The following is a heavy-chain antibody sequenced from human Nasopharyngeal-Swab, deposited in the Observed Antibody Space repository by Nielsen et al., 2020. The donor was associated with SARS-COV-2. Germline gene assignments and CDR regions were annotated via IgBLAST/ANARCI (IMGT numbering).Heavy chain of an antibody. V-gene: IGHV4-34*01. Sequence: GSLRLSCAVYGGSFSGYYWSWIRQPPGKGLEWIGEINHSGSTNYNPSLKSRVTISVDTSKNQFSLKLSSVTAADTAVYYCARGKEWGAGYSYGYDYWGQGTLVTVPS. CDR2: INHSGST. J-gene: IGHJ4*02. CDR1: GGSFSGYY. D-gene: IGHD5-18*01. CDR3: ARGKEWGAGYSYGYDY.